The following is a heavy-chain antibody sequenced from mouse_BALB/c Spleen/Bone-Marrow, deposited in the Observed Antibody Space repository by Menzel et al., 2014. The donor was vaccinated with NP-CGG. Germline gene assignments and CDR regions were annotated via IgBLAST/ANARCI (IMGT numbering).Heavy chain of an antibody. J-gene: IGHJ1*01. Sequence: VQLQQSGAELVKPGASVKLSCNASGYTFTSYYMYWVRQRPGQGLEWIGEINHNNGGTDFNEKFKNKSTLTVDESSSTAYMQLSRLTYEDSAVYYCTRWCSRYGRGYFDDWGAGTTVTVSS. V-gene: IGHV1-53*01. D-gene: IGHD1-2*01. CDR2: INHNNGGT. CDR3: TRWCSRYGRGYFDD. CDR1: GYTFTSYY.